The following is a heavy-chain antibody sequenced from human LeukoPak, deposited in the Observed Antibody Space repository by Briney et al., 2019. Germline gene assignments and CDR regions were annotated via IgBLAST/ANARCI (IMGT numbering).Heavy chain of an antibody. Sequence: PSETLSLTCAVYGGSFSGYYWSWIRQPPGKGLEWIGEINHSGSTNYNPSLKSRVTISVDTSMNQFSLKLSSVTAADTAVYYCARAYYYDSGSYSGLDYWGQGTLVTVSS. CDR1: GGSFSGYY. J-gene: IGHJ4*02. D-gene: IGHD3-10*01. CDR3: ARAYYYDSGSYSGLDY. V-gene: IGHV4-34*01. CDR2: INHSGST.